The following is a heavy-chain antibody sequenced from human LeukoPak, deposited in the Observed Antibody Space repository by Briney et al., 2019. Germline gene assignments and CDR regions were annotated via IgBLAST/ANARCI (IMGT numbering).Heavy chain of an antibody. D-gene: IGHD6-6*01. CDR3: AVSGVAARRGDAFDI. CDR2: INPTSGDT. Sequence: ASVKVSCKASGYTFTDYYMHWVRQAPGQGLEWMGWINPTSGDTNYAQKFQGRVTMTRDTSISTAYMELSRLRSDDTAVYYCAVSGVAARRGDAFDIWGQGTMVTVSS. CDR1: GYTFTDYY. J-gene: IGHJ3*02. V-gene: IGHV1-2*02.